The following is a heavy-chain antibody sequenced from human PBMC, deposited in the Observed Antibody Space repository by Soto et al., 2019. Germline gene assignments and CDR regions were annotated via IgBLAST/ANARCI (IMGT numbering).Heavy chain of an antibody. D-gene: IGHD3-10*01. J-gene: IGHJ4*02. CDR3: AQDWVIGTIIYDFHL. V-gene: IGHV3-23*01. CDR2: IRGSGGDT. CDR1: GFTFSTYA. Sequence: EVQLLESGGGLVQPGGSLRLSCAASGFTFSTYAMIWVRQAPGKGLEWVSGIRGSGGDTYYADSVMGRFTVSRDNSKNTLYLQLKSLRVADTSVYYCAQDWVIGTIIYDFHLWGQGALVTVSS.